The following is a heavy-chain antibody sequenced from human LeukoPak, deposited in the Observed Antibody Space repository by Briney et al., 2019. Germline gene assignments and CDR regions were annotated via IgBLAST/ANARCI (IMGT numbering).Heavy chain of an antibody. CDR2: INSDGSST. CDR3: AGSTWSWGIRY. Sequence: GGSLRLSCAASGFTFSNSWMHWVRQPPGKGLVWVSRINSDGSSTNYADSVKGRFTISRDNARNTLYLQVSGLRAEDTAVYYCAGSTWSWGIRYWGQGALVTVSS. J-gene: IGHJ4*02. V-gene: IGHV3-74*01. D-gene: IGHD2-2*01. CDR1: GFTFSNSW.